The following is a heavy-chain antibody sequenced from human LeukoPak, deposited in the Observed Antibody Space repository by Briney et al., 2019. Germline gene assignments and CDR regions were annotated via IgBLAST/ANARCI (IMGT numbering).Heavy chain of an antibody. J-gene: IGHJ6*04. CDR2: ISSSGSTI. D-gene: IGHD3-10*01. Sequence: GGSLRLSCAASGFTFSCYEMNWVRQAPGKGLEWVSYISSSGSTIYYADSVKGRFTISRDNAKNSLYLQMNSLRAEDTAVYYCARDRWFGELYPRFYYYYGMDVWGKGTTVTVSS. CDR3: ARDRWFGELYPRFYYYYGMDV. CDR1: GFTFSCYE. V-gene: IGHV3-48*03.